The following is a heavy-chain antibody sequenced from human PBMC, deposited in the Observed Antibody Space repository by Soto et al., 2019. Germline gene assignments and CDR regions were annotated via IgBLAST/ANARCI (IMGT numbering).Heavy chain of an antibody. J-gene: IGHJ6*02. CDR1: GFPFRDHY. CDR2: ISGTGSRK. D-gene: IGHD2-15*01. Sequence: GGSLRLSCAASGFPFRDHYMSWIRQAPGKGLEWVAYISGTGSRKDHADSVKGRFTISRDNAKNSVYLQMNGLRVEDTAVYYCARVSTPVWGQGTTVTVYS. CDR3: ARVSTPV. V-gene: IGHV3-11*01.